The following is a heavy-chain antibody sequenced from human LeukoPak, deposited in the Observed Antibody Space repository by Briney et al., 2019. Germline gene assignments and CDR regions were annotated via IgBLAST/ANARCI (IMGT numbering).Heavy chain of an antibody. CDR2: ISAYNGNT. CDR1: GYTFTSYG. D-gene: IGHD2-21*02. Sequence: ASVKVSCKASGYTFTSYGISWVRQAPGQGLEWMGWISAYNGNTNYAQKFQGRVTITADESTSTAYMELSSLRSEDTALYYCARVDCGGDCYSGRGWFDPWGQGTLVTVSS. V-gene: IGHV1-18*01. J-gene: IGHJ5*02. CDR3: ARVDCGGDCYSGRGWFDP.